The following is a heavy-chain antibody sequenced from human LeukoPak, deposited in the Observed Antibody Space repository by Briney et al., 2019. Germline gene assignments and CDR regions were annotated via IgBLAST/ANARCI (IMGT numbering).Heavy chain of an antibody. J-gene: IGHJ4*02. Sequence: GGSLRLSCAASGSTFSSYSMNWVRQAPGKGLEWVSSISSSSSYIYYADSVKGRFTISRDKSKNTLYLQMNSLRAEDTAVYYCAKGAYDYIEIAYFDYWGQGSLVTVSS. CDR1: GSTFSSYS. V-gene: IGHV3-21*04. D-gene: IGHD5-12*01. CDR2: ISSSSSYI. CDR3: AKGAYDYIEIAYFDY.